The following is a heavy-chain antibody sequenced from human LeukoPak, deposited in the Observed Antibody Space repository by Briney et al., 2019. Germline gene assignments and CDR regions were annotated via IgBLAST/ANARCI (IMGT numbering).Heavy chain of an antibody. Sequence: GGSLRLSCAASGFTFSSYGMHWVRQAPGKGLEWVAVISYDGSNKYYADSVKGRFTISRDNSKNTLYLQMNSLRSDDTAVYYCAKSWGGLWQLVPFYWGQGTLVTVSS. CDR2: ISYDGSNK. J-gene: IGHJ4*02. D-gene: IGHD6-6*01. CDR3: AKSWGGLWQLVPFY. CDR1: GFTFSSYG. V-gene: IGHV3-30*18.